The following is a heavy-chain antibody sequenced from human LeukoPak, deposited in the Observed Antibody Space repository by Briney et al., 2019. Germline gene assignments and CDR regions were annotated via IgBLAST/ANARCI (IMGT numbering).Heavy chain of an antibody. CDR2: IYHSGST. J-gene: IGHJ4*02. D-gene: IGHD5-18*01. CDR3: ARLMLGYSYGFDY. Sequence: PSETLSLTCAVSGGSISSSNWWSWVRQPPGKGLKWIGEIYHSGSTNYNPSLKSRVTISVDKSKNQFSLKLNSVTAADTAVYYCARLMLGYSYGFDYWGQGTLVTVSS. CDR1: GGSISSSNW. V-gene: IGHV4-4*02.